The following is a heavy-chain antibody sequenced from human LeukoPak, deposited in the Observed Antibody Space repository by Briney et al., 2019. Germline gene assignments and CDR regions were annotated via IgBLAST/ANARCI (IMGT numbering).Heavy chain of an antibody. CDR2: IWYDGSNK. Sequence: GGSLRLSCAASGFTFSSYGMHWVRQAPGKGLEWVAVIWYDGSNKYYADSVKGRFTISRDNSKNTLSLQMNSLRAEDTAVYYCAKSPKSQITMIVVVTRYYFDYWGQGTLVTVSS. J-gene: IGHJ4*02. V-gene: IGHV3-33*08. CDR1: GFTFSSYG. CDR3: AKSPKSQITMIVVVTRYYFDY. D-gene: IGHD3-22*01.